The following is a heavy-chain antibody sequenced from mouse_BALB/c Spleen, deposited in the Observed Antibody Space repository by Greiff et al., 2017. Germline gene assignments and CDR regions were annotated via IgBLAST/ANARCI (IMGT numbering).Heavy chain of an antibody. V-gene: IGHV2-9*02. J-gene: IGHJ4*01. CDR1: GFSLTSYG. CDR3: ARASYGSLYAMDY. Sequence: QVQLKESGPGLVAPSQSLSITCTVSGFSLTSYGVHWVRQPPGKGLEWLGVIWAGGSTNYNSALMSRLSISKDNSKSQVFLKMNSLQTDDTAMYYCARASYGSLYAMDYWGQGTSVTVSS. CDR2: IWAGGST. D-gene: IGHD2-1*01.